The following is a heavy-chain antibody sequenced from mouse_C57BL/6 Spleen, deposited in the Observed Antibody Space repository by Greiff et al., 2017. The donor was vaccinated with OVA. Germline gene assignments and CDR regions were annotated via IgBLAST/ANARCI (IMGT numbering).Heavy chain of an antibody. V-gene: IGHV1-52*01. J-gene: IGHJ2*01. D-gene: IGHD2-5*01. Sequence: QVQLKQPGAELVRPGSSVKLSCKASGYTFTSYWMHWVKQRPIQGLEWIGNIDPSDSETHYNHKFKDKATLTVDKSSSTAYMQLSSLTSEDSAVYYCASGEYYSNYLSYWGQGTTLTVSS. CDR3: ASGEYYSNYLSY. CDR1: GYTFTSYW. CDR2: IDPSDSET.